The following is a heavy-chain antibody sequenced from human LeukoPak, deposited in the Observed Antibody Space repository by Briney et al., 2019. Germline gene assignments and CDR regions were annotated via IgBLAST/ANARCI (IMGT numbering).Heavy chain of an antibody. Sequence: GESLKISCKGSGYSFSHYWIGWVRQMPGKGLEWMGLIYPDDSETRYSPSFQGQVTISADKSINTAYLQWDSLKASDTAMYYCAKFLSRRSDYELFYQYMDVWGKGTTVIVSS. CDR2: IYPDDSET. CDR3: AKFLSRRSDYELFYQYMDV. D-gene: IGHD5-12*01. CDR1: GYSFSHYW. J-gene: IGHJ6*03. V-gene: IGHV5-51*01.